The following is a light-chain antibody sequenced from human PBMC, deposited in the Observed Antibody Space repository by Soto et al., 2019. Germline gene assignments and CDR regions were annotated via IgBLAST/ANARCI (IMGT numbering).Light chain of an antibody. Sequence: EIVLTQSPATLSLSPGERATLSSRASQSVSSYLSWYQQKPGQAPRLLIYDASNRATGIPARFSGSGSGTDFTLTISDVQPEDFAVYYCQQYGSSPRTFGQGTKVDNK. J-gene: IGKJ1*01. CDR2: DAS. CDR1: QSVSSY. CDR3: QQYGSSPRT. V-gene: IGKV3-11*01.